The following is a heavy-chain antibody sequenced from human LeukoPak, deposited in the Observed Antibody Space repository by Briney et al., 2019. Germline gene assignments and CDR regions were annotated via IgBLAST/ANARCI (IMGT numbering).Heavy chain of an antibody. J-gene: IGHJ3*02. Sequence: SETLSLTCTVSGASISSDGHYWNCIRQHPGKGLEWIGYIYYRGSSYYNPSLKSRVTMSIDTSQNQLSLKLSSVTAADTAIYYCASYYYDSLESFDIWGQGTMVTVSS. CDR1: GASISSDGHY. V-gene: IGHV4-31*03. CDR2: IYYRGSS. D-gene: IGHD3-22*01. CDR3: ASYYYDSLESFDI.